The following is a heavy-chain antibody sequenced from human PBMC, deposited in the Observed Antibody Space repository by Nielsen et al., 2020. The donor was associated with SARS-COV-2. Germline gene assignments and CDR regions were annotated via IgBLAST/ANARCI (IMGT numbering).Heavy chain of an antibody. Sequence: SETLSPTCAVSGCSVSSNDWWTWVRQSPGNWLEWIAEVSHSGSITYNPSLKSRVTISVDTSKNQFSLKLSSVTAADTATYYCARSGLRFLERNWFDPWGQGTLVTVSS. CDR3: ARSGLRFLERNWFDP. D-gene: IGHD3-3*01. V-gene: IGHV4-4*02. CDR1: GCSVSSNDW. J-gene: IGHJ5*02. CDR2: VSHSGSI.